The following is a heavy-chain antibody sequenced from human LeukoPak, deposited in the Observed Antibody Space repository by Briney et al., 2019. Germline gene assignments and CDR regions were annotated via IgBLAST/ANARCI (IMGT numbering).Heavy chain of an antibody. J-gene: IGHJ4*02. CDR2: IYSGGST. Sequence: GGSLRLSCAASGLTVSSNCMSWVRQAPGKGLEWVSFIYSGGSTYYTDSVKGRFTISRDNSKNTLYLQMNSLRAEDTAVYYCARRAGDYSHLYDYWGQGILVTASS. CDR1: GLTVSSNC. D-gene: IGHD3-22*01. V-gene: IGHV3-53*01. CDR3: ARRAGDYSHLYDY.